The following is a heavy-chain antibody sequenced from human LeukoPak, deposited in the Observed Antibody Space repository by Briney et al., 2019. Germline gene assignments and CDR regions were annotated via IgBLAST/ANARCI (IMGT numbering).Heavy chain of an antibody. CDR3: ARGYSSSWYRGNWFDP. CDR2: INPSGGST. J-gene: IGHJ5*02. CDR1: GYTFTSYG. Sequence: ASVKVSCKASGYTFTSYGISWVRQAPGQGLEWMGIINPSGGSTSYAQKFQGRVTMTRDMSTSTVYMELSSLRSEDTAVYYCARGYSSSWYRGNWFDPWGQGTLVTVSS. D-gene: IGHD6-13*01. V-gene: IGHV1-46*01.